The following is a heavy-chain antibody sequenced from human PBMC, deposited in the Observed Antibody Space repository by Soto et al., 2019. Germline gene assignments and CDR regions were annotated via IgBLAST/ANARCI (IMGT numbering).Heavy chain of an antibody. CDR1: GFTFSSYS. J-gene: IGHJ6*03. D-gene: IGHD2-15*01. CDR3: ASSCSGGSPVVSHPHYYYMDV. Sequence: EVQLVESGGGLVKPGGSLRLSCAASGFTFSSYSMNWVRQAPGKGLEWVSSISSSSSYIYYADSVKGRFTISRDNAKNSLYLHMNSLRAEDTAVYYCASSCSGGSPVVSHPHYYYMDVWGQGTPVTVSS. V-gene: IGHV3-21*01. CDR2: ISSSSSYI.